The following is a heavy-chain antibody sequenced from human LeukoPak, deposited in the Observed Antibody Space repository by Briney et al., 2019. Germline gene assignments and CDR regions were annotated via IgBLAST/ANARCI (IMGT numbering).Heavy chain of an antibody. Sequence: GGSLRLSCAASGFIFSNYLMHWVRQAPGEELVWVSRMNTDGSTINYADYVKGRFTISRDNAKNTLYLQMNSLTTEDTAVYYCATAGKYRFDNWGQGILVTVSS. CDR3: ATAGKYRFDN. D-gene: IGHD6-19*01. CDR1: GFIFSNYL. J-gene: IGHJ5*02. V-gene: IGHV3-74*01. CDR2: MNTDGSTI.